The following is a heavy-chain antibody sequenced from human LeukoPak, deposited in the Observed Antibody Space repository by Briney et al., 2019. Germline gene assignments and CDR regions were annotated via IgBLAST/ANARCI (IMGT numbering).Heavy chain of an antibody. Sequence: GGSLRLSCAASGFTSRTNEMNWVRHAPGKGLEWVSYISSVGSTRYYAGSVRGRFTLSRDNAKNSLFLQMNSLRAEDTAVYYCARVERYCSGGSCQGYWGQGTLVTVSS. V-gene: IGHV3-48*03. CDR3: ARVERYCSGGSCQGY. D-gene: IGHD2-15*01. J-gene: IGHJ4*02. CDR1: GFTSRTNE. CDR2: ISSVGSTR.